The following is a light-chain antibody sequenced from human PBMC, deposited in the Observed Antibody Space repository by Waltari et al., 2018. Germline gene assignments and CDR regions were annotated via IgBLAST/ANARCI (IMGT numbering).Light chain of an antibody. Sequence: QSALTQPASVSGSPGQSITISCPGSTSDVGTYNFVSWYQEHPGKAPKLLIYEASKRPSGVSTRFSGSKSGNTASLTISGLQAEDEADYYCCSYAGRSTLIFGTGTKVTVL. CDR2: EAS. J-gene: IGLJ1*01. V-gene: IGLV2-23*01. CDR1: TSDVGTYNF. CDR3: CSYAGRSTLI.